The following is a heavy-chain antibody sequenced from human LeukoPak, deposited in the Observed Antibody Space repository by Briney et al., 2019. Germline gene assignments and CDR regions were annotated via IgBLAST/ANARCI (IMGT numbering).Heavy chain of an antibody. J-gene: IGHJ4*02. CDR2: ISSSSSYI. V-gene: IGHV3-21*01. CDR3: ARDLRGYCSSTSCYNDDY. Sequence: GGSLRLSCAASGFTFSSYSMNWVRQAPGKGLEWVSSISSSSSYIYYADSVKGRFTITRDNAKNSLYLQMNSLRAEDTAVYYCARDLRGYCSSTSCYNDDYWGQGTLVTVSS. CDR1: GFTFSSYS. D-gene: IGHD2-2*02.